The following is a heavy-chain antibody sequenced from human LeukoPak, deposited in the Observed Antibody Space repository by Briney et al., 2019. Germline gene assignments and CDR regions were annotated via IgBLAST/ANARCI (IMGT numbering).Heavy chain of an antibody. CDR3: TTEFKELGSFFYFYYMDV. V-gene: IGHV3-15*01. D-gene: IGHD3-10*01. CDR2: IKTKSEGGTT. Sequence: GSLRLSCTASGFTFSNAGMNWVRQAPGKGLEWVGRIKTKSEGGTTDYAAPAKGRFTISRDDSKNALFLQMDSLKSDDTAMYYCTTEFKELGSFFYFYYMDVWGTGTTVTISS. J-gene: IGHJ6*03. CDR1: GFTFSNAG.